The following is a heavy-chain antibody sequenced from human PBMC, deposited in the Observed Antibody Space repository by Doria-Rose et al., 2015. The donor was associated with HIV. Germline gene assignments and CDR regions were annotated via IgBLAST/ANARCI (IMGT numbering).Heavy chain of an antibody. CDR3: AKQQYYYDSSGYYYMDV. V-gene: IGHV3-23*01. Sequence: GGSLRLSCAASGFTFSSYAMSWVRQAPGKGLEWVSAISGSGYSTYYADSVKGRFTISRDNSRNTLYLQMNSRRAEDTAVYYCAKQQYYYDSSGYYYMDVWGKGTTVTVSS. CDR1: GFTFSSYA. J-gene: IGHJ6*03. CDR2: ISGSGYST. D-gene: IGHD3-22*01.